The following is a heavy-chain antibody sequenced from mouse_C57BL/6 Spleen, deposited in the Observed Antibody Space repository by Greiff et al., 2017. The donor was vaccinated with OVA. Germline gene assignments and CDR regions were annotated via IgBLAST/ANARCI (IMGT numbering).Heavy chain of an antibody. CDR2: IWSGGST. D-gene: IGHD2-3*01. CDR1: GFSLTSYG. Sequence: VMLVESGPGLVQPSQSLSITCTVSGFSLTSYGVHWVRQSPGKGLEWLGVIWSGGSTDYNAAFISRLSISKDNSKSQVFFKMNSLQADDTAIYYCARKGDGYYDAMDYWGQGTSVTVSS. V-gene: IGHV2-2*01. J-gene: IGHJ4*01. CDR3: ARKGDGYYDAMDY.